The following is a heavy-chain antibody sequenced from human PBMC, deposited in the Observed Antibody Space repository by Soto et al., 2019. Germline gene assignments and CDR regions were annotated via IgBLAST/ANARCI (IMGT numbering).Heavy chain of an antibody. D-gene: IGHD3-22*01. J-gene: IGHJ4*01. Sequence: GGALRHYCSVSGLTFSTAWINWVRQAPGKGLEWVGRIKSKTDGGTTDYAEPVKGRFTISRDDSNNMVYLQMNSLKIEDTAVYYCTTDSYSTIIIVRFDYWGHGTLVTVSS. CDR1: GLTFSTAW. V-gene: IGHV3-15*07. CDR3: TTDSYSTIIIVRFDY. CDR2: IKSKTDGGTT.